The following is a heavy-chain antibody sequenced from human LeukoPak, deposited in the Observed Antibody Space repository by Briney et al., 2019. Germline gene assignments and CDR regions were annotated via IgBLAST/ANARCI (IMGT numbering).Heavy chain of an antibody. Sequence: PGRYLRLSSAASGFTFNGYAMSCVRHAPGKGLEWFSTISDNGGRTYYADSVKGRFTISRDNSKNTLFLQMNSLRAEDSAVYYCATDREGDPSAYYLVGGQGTLITVSS. V-gene: IGHV3-23*01. D-gene: IGHD3-22*01. J-gene: IGHJ4*02. CDR3: ATDREGDPSAYYLV. CDR2: ISDNGGRT. CDR1: GFTFNGYA.